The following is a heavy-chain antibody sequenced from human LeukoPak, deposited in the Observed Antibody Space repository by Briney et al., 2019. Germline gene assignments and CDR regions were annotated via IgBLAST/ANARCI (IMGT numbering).Heavy chain of an antibody. V-gene: IGHV3-23*01. Sequence: GGSLSLSCAASGFTFSSYAMSWVRQAPGKGLEWVSAISGSGGSTYYADSVKGRFTVSRDNSKNTLYLQMNSLRAEDTAVYYCAKDQGSVRPRYYFDYWGQGTLVTVSS. CDR3: AKDQGSVRPRYYFDY. CDR1: GFTFSSYA. J-gene: IGHJ4*02. CDR2: ISGSGGST. D-gene: IGHD6-6*01.